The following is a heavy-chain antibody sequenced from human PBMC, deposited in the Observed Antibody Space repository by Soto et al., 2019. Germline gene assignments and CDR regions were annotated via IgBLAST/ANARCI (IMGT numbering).Heavy chain of an antibody. CDR1: GFTFSSYG. CDR2: ISYDGSNK. Sequence: GGSLRLSCAASGFTFSSYGMHWVRQAPGKGLEWVALISYDGSNKYYVDSVKGRFTISRDNSKNTLFLQMNSLRAGDTAVYYCAKDRLRGGFLTTATTNGMDVWGQGTTVTVSS. J-gene: IGHJ6*02. V-gene: IGHV3-30*18. D-gene: IGHD1-26*01. CDR3: AKDRLRGGFLTTATTNGMDV.